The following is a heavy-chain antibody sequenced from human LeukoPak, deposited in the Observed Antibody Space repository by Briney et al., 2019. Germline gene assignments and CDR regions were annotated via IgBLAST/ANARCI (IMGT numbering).Heavy chain of an antibody. CDR2: IKADGSVK. Sequence: GGSLRLSCAASEFTFSTFWMSWVRQALGKGLEWVANIKADGSVKHYVDSMEGRFSISRDNARSSLYLQMNSLRAEDTAVYYCVRDSDYQRNSGGRYAHYDALDIWGHGTMVTVSS. V-gene: IGHV3-7*01. CDR3: VRDSDYQRNSGGRYAHYDALDI. J-gene: IGHJ3*02. CDR1: EFTFSTFW. D-gene: IGHD2-21*01.